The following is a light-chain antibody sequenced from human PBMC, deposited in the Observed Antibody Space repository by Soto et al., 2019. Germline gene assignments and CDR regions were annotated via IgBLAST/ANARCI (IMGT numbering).Light chain of an antibody. CDR1: QTINSY. CDR3: QQSYSTPPT. CDR2: AAS. J-gene: IGKJ1*01. V-gene: IGKV1-39*01. Sequence: DIQMTQTPYSLSAFVGDRVTITCRASQTINSYLNWYQQKPGKAPKLLIYAASTLQSGVPSRFSGSRSGTDFTLTISSLQPEDFASYYCQQSYSTPPTFGQGTMVDI.